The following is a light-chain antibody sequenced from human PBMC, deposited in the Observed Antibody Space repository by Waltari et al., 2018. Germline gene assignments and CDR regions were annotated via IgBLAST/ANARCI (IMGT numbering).Light chain of an antibody. J-gene: IGKJ4*01. Sequence: DIQMTQSPSSLSASVGDRVTITCRASQNIQYLNWYQQRPGRAPKLLIFAASKLQSGVPSRFSGSGSGTDFTLTINNLQPEDFATYFCQHGYSIPFPFGGGTKVEI. V-gene: IGKV1-39*01. CDR3: QHGYSIPFP. CDR1: QNIQY. CDR2: AAS.